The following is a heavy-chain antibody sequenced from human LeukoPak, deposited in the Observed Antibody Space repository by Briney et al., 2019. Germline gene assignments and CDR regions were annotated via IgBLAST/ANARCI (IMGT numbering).Heavy chain of an antibody. CDR3: ARCRKDYDFWSGYPDYFDN. J-gene: IGHJ4*02. V-gene: IGHV4-59*01. D-gene: IGHD3-3*01. CDR1: GGSISSYY. Sequence: SETLSLTCTVSGGSISSYYWSWIRQPPGKGLEWIGYIYYSGSTNYNPSLKSRVTISVDTSKNQFSLKLSSVTAADTAVYYCARCRKDYDFWSGYPDYFDNWGQGTLVTVSS. CDR2: IYYSGST.